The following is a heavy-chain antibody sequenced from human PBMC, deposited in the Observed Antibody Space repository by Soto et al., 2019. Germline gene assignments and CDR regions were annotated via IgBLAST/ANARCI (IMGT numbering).Heavy chain of an antibody. D-gene: IGHD3-3*01. V-gene: IGHV1-2*02. CDR1: GYTFTGYY. Sequence: ASVKVSCKASGYTFTGYYMHLVRQAPGQGXEWMGWINPNSGGTNYAQKFQGRVTMTRDTSISTAYMELSRLRSDDTAVYYCARVNARITIFGVQYYGMDVWGQGTTVTVSS. CDR2: INPNSGGT. CDR3: ARVNARITIFGVQYYGMDV. J-gene: IGHJ6*02.